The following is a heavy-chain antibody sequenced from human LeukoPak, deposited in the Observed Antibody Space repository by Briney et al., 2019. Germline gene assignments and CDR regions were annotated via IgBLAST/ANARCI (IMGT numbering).Heavy chain of an antibody. J-gene: IGHJ3*02. D-gene: IGHD6-25*01. CDR2: ISGDGVST. CDR3: AKARYSGYAFDAFDM. V-gene: IGHV3-43*02. CDR1: GFMFDDSA. Sequence: GGSLRLSCAASGFMFDDSAMHWVRQAPGKGLEWVSLISGDGVSTFYADSVKGRFTISRDNSKNSLSLQMDSLRAEDTAVYYCAKARYSGYAFDAFDMWGQGTMVSVSS.